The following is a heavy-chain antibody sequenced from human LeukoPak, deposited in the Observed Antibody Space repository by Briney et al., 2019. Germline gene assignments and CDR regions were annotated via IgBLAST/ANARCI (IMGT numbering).Heavy chain of an antibody. CDR1: GGSISSGDYY. J-gene: IGHJ4*02. CDR2: IYYSGST. CDR3: AADKNDFWSGYRVFDY. V-gene: IGHV4-30-4*08. Sequence: SQTLSLTXTVSGGSISSGDYYWSWIRQPPGKGLEWIGYIYYSGSTYYNPSLKSRVTISVDTSKNQFSLKLSSVTAADTAVYYCAADKNDFWSGYRVFDYWGQGTLVTVSS. D-gene: IGHD3-3*01.